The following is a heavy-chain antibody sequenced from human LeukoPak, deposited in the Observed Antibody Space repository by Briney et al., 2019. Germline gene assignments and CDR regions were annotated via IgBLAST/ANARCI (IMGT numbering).Heavy chain of an antibody. V-gene: IGHV4-39*01. D-gene: IGHD6-6*01. CDR3: ARRGGIAAPTPQSFDY. J-gene: IGHJ4*02. CDR1: GGSISSSIYY. CDR2: IYYSGST. Sequence: SETLSLTCTVSGGSISSSIYYWGWIRQPPGKGLEWIGSIYYSGSTYYNPSLKSRVTISVDTSKNQFSLKPSSVTAADTAVYYCARRGGIAAPTPQSFDYWGQGTLVTVSS.